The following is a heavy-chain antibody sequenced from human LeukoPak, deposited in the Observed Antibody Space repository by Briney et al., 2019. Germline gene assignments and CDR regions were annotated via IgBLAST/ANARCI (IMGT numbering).Heavy chain of an antibody. CDR2: ITNSSTYM. J-gene: IGHJ4*02. D-gene: IGHD4-23*01. CDR3: VGGYYRGNFDY. CDR1: GFTYSSFS. Sequence: GGSLRLSCAASGFTYSSFSMNWVRQAPGKGLNWVSSITNSSTYMYYAVSVQGRFTISRDNAKNSLYLQMNNLRAEDTAVYYCVGGYYRGNFDYWGQGTLVTVSS. V-gene: IGHV3-21*01.